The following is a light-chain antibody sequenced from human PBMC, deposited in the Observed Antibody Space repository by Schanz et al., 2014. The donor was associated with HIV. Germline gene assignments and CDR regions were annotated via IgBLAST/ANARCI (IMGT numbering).Light chain of an antibody. Sequence: QSVLTQPPSVSGAPGQRVTISCAGGSSNIGAGSAVHWYQQLPGTAPKLLIYDNNYRPSGVPDRFSGSKSATSASLAITGLQAEDEADYYCQSYDSSLSGSVFGGGTQLTVL. CDR3: QSYDSSLSGSV. V-gene: IGLV1-40*01. J-gene: IGLJ7*01. CDR1: SSNIGAGSA. CDR2: DNN.